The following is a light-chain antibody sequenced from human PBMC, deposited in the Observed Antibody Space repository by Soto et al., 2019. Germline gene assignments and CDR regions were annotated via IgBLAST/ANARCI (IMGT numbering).Light chain of an antibody. J-gene: IGLJ1*01. CDR2: EVS. CDR1: SSDVGGYNY. CDR3: SSYTSSRTLYV. Sequence: QAALTQPPSLSWSPGQSITISCTGTSSDVGGYNYVSWYQQHPGKAPKLMISEVSNRPSGVSNRFSGSKSGNKASLTISGLQAEDEADYSCSSYTSSRTLYVFGTGTKVTVL. V-gene: IGLV2-14*01.